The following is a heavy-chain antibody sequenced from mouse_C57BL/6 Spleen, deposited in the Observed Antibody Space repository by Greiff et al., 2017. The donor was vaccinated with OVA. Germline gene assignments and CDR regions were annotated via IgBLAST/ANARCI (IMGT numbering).Heavy chain of an antibody. V-gene: IGHV1-53*01. J-gene: IGHJ4*01. D-gene: IGHD1-1*01. CDR2: INPSNGGT. CDR1: GYTFTGYW. CDR3: ARSGYYYGSTSYAMDD. Sequence: QVQLQQPGTELVKPGASVKLSCEASGYTFTGYWMHWVKQRPGQGLEWIGNINPSNGGTNYNEKFKSKATLTVDKSSSTAYMQLSSLTSEDSAVYYCARSGYYYGSTSYAMDDWGQGTSVTVSS.